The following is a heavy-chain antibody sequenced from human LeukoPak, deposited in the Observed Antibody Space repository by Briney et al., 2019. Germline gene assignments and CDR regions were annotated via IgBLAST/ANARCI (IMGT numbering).Heavy chain of an antibody. Sequence: GASVKVSCKASGYTFTNYGITWVRQAPGQGLEWIGWISAYNDNTNYAQKLQGRVTMTTVTSTSTAYMELRSLRSDDTAVYYCARGGENYGDSFDYWGQGTLVTVSS. CDR2: ISAYNDNT. CDR3: ARGGENYGDSFDY. CDR1: GYTFTNYG. J-gene: IGHJ4*02. V-gene: IGHV1-18*01. D-gene: IGHD4-17*01.